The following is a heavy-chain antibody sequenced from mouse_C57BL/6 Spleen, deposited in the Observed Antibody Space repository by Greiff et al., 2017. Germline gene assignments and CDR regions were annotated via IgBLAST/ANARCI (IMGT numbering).Heavy chain of an antibody. D-gene: IGHD2-1*01. J-gene: IGHJ1*03. Sequence: QVQLKQSGAELVRPGASVTLSCKASGYTFTDYEMHWVKQTPVHGLEWIGAIDPETGGTAYNQKFKGKAILTADKSSSTAYMELRSLTSEDSAVYYCTRKGYYGNYFWYFDVWGTGTTVTVSS. CDR1: GYTFTDYE. CDR2: IDPETGGT. CDR3: TRKGYYGNYFWYFDV. V-gene: IGHV1-15*01.